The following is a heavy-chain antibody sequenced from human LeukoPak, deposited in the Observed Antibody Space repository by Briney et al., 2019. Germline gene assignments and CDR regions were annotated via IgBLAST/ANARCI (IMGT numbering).Heavy chain of an antibody. D-gene: IGHD2-21*01. Sequence: PSETLSLTCTVSGGSISSYYWSWIRQPPGKGLEWIGRIYTSGSTNYNPSLKSRVTISVDTSKNQFSLKLSSVTAADTAVYYCARDTPAYCGGDCSGWFDPWGQGTLVTVSS. J-gene: IGHJ5*02. CDR2: IYTSGST. CDR1: GGSISSYY. CDR3: ARDTPAYCGGDCSGWFDP. V-gene: IGHV4-4*08.